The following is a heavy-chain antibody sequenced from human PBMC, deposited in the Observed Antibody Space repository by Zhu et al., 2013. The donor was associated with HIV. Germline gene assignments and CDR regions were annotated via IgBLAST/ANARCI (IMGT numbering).Heavy chain of an antibody. V-gene: IGHV4-34*01. CDR3: ARYDLGTNSFDY. CDR1: GGSFSGYY. D-gene: IGHD2-8*01. Sequence: VQLQQWGAGLLKPSETLSLTCAVYGGSFSGYYWSWIRQPPGKGLEWIGSIYHSGSTYYNPSLKSRVTISVDTSKNQFSLKLSSVTAADTAVYYCARYDLGTNSFDYWGQGTLVTVSS. J-gene: IGHJ4*02. CDR2: IYHSGST.